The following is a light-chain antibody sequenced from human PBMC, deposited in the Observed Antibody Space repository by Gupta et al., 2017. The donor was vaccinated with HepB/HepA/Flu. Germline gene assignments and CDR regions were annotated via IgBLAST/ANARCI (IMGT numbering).Light chain of an antibody. Sequence: QSALTQPPSASGTPGQRVTISCSGSSSNIGSNYVYWYQQFPGTAPKLLIDRNNQRPSGVPDRFSGSKSGTSASLAISGLRSDDEADYYCATWDDSLSGYVFGNGTNVTVL. V-gene: IGLV1-47*01. CDR1: SSNIGSNY. CDR2: RNN. J-gene: IGLJ1*01. CDR3: ATWDDSLSGYV.